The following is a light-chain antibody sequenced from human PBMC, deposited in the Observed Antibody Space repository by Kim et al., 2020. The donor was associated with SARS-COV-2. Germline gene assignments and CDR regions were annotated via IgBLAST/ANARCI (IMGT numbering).Light chain of an antibody. Sequence: QSVLTQPPSVSGAPGQRVTISCTGSSSNIGAGYDVHWYQQLPGTAPKLLIYGNSNRPSGVPDRFSGSKSGTSASLAITGLQAEDEADYYCQSYDSSLSGSVGFGGGNQLTVL. V-gene: IGLV1-40*01. J-gene: IGLJ2*01. CDR1: SSNIGAGYD. CDR2: GNS. CDR3: QSYDSSLSGSVG.